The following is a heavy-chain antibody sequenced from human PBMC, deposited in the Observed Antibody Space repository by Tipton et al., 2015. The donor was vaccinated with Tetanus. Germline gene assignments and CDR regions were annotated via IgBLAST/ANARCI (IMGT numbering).Heavy chain of an antibody. V-gene: IGHV4-39*01. J-gene: IGHJ4*02. CDR1: GGSISSSSYY. CDR3: ARILRGEQWVDY. D-gene: IGHD6-19*01. CDR2: IYYSGST. Sequence: TLSLTCTVSGGSISSSSYYWGWIRQPPGKGLEWIGSIYYSGSTYYNPSLKSRVTISVDTPKNQFSLKLGSVTAADTAVYYCARILRGEQWVDYWGQGTLVTVSS.